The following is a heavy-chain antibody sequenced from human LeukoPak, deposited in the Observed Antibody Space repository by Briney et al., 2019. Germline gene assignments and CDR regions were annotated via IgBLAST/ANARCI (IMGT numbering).Heavy chain of an antibody. CDR1: GGSFSGYY. J-gene: IGHJ5*02. Sequence: PSETLSLTCAVYGGSFSGYYWSWIRQPPGKGLEWIGEINHSGSTNYNPSLKSRVTISVDTSKNQFSLKLSSVTAADTAVYYCARHLQAAGTVNWFDPWGQGTLVTVSS. CDR2: INHSGST. V-gene: IGHV4-34*01. CDR3: ARHLQAAGTVNWFDP. D-gene: IGHD6-19*01.